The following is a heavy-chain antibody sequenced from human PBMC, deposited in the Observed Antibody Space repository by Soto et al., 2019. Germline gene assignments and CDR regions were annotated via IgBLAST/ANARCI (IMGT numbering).Heavy chain of an antibody. J-gene: IGHJ4*02. V-gene: IGHV4-30-2*06. CDR2: ISHLEST. CDR3: ARGGGYESFDY. D-gene: IGHD5-12*01. Sequence: SETLSLTCTVSGASISYGGFSWSWIRQSPGKGLEWIGYISHLESTYFHPSFKSRLTMSIDRTRNQFSLKLSSVTAADMAVYYFARGGGYESFDYPGQTVLLTVS. CDR1: GASISYGGFS.